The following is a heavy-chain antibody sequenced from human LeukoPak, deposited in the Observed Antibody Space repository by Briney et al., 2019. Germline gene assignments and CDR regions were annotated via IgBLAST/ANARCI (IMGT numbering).Heavy chain of an antibody. CDR1: GGSISSGDYY. D-gene: IGHD2-21*02. CDR3: AGEYCGGDCYLDYFDY. Sequence: MSSETLSLTCTVSGGSISSGDYYWSWIRQPPGKGLEWIGYIYYSGSTYYNPSLKSRVTISVDTSKNQFPLKLSSVTAADTAVYYCAGEYCGGDCYLDYFDYWGQGTLVTVSS. J-gene: IGHJ4*02. CDR2: IYYSGST. V-gene: IGHV4-30-4*01.